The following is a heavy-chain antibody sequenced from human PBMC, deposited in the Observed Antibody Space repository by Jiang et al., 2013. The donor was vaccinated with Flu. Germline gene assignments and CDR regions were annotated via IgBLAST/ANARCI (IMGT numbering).Heavy chain of an antibody. CDR2: INAGNGNT. CDR1: GYTFTSYA. V-gene: IGHV1-3*01. D-gene: IGHD3-10*01. Sequence: CKASGYTFTSYAMHWVRQAPGQRLEWMGWINAGNGNTKYSQKFQGRVTITRDTSASTAYMELSSLRSEDTAVYYCARDPSALYYYGSGSHNWFDPWGQGTLVTVSS. J-gene: IGHJ5*02. CDR3: ARDPSALYYYGSGSHNWFDP.